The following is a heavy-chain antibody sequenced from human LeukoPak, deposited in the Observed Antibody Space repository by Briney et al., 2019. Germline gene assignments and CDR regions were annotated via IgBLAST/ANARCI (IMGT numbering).Heavy chain of an antibody. CDR2: ISGYNGKT. D-gene: IGHD1-26*01. Sequence: ASVKVSCKASGYTFTSYGISWVRQAPGQGLEWMGWISGYNGKTNYAQKLQGRVTMTRDMSTSTVYMELSSLRSEDTAVYYCARQVRVGNNYFDPWGQGTLVTVSS. V-gene: IGHV1-18*01. J-gene: IGHJ5*02. CDR3: ARQVRVGNNYFDP. CDR1: GYTFTSYG.